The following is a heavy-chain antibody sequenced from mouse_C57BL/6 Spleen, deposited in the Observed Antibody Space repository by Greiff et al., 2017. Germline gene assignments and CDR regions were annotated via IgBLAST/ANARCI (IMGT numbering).Heavy chain of an antibody. CDR2: IYPRSGNT. D-gene: IGHD2-1*01. CDR1: GYTFTSYG. CDR3: ARSYGNYPRSYAMDY. Sequence: VKLVEPGAELARPGASVKLSCKASGYTFTSYGISWVKQRTGQGLEWIGEIYPRSGNTYYNEKFKGKATLTADKSSSTAYMELRSLTSEDSAVYLCARSYGNYPRSYAMDYWGQGTSVTVSS. V-gene: IGHV1-81*01. J-gene: IGHJ4*01.